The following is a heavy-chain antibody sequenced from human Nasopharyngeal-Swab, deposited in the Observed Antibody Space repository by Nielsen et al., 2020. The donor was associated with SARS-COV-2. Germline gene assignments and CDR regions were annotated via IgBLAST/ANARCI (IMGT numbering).Heavy chain of an antibody. Sequence: GSLRLSCVASGFTGSSYAMHWVRQAPGKGLEWVAVISYDGGIKNYADSVRGRFTISGDNSKNTLYLQMDSLRPEDTAVYYCARTDSGSYAAYFDYWGQGTQVTVSS. J-gene: IGHJ4*02. V-gene: IGHV3-30-3*01. CDR1: GFTGSSYA. CDR3: ARTDSGSYAAYFDY. D-gene: IGHD1-26*01. CDR2: ISYDGGIK.